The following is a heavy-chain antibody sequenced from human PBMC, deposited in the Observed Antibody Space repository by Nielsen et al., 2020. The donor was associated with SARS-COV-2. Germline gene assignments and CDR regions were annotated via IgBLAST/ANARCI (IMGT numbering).Heavy chain of an antibody. CDR1: GFPFSSYE. D-gene: IGHD5-18*01. CDR3: ARGAVSYDRKGYFDY. J-gene: IGHJ4*02. CDR2: ISSSSSYI. V-gene: IGHV3-21*01. Sequence: GESLKISCAASGFPFSSYEMNWVRQAPGKGLEWVSSISSSSSYIYYADSVKGRFTISRDNAKNSLYLQMNSLRAEDTAVYYCARGAVSYDRKGYFDYWGQGTLVTVSS.